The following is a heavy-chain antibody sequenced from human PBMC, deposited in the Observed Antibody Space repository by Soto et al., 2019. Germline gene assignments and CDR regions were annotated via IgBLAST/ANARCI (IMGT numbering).Heavy chain of an antibody. CDR1: GGSFSGYY. J-gene: IGHJ6*02. D-gene: IGHD2-2*01. CDR3: ARDHLDIVVVPAATTHYYYYGMDV. Sequence: SETLSLTCAVYGGSFSGYYWSWIRQPPGKGLEWIGEINHGGSTNYNPSLKSRVTISVDTSKNQFSLKLSSVTAADTAVYYCARDHLDIVVVPAATTHYYYYGMDVWGQGTTVTVSS. V-gene: IGHV4-34*01. CDR2: INHGGST.